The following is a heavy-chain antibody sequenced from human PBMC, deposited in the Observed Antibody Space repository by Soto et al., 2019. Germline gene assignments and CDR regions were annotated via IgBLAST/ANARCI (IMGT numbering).Heavy chain of an antibody. D-gene: IGHD5-18*01. CDR3: ARRRELWPYYFDY. V-gene: IGHV4-39*01. CDR1: GGSISSSSYY. CDR2: IYYSGST. Sequence: QLQLQESGPGLVKPSETLSLTCTVSGGSISSSSYYWGWIRQPPGKGLEWIGSIYYSGSTYYNLSLKSRVTISVDTSKNQFSLKLSSVTAADTAVYYCARRRELWPYYFDYWGQGTLVTVSS. J-gene: IGHJ4*02.